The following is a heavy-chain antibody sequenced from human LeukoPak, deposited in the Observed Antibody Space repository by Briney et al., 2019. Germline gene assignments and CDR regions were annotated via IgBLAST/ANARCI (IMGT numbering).Heavy chain of an antibody. Sequence: GGSLRLSCAVSGFTFSDYWMNWVRQAPRKGLEWVASIRQDGGEKSYVDSVKGRFTISRDNTKNSLYLQMSSLRAEDTAVYYCARDYDFWSAQPFDYWGQGTLVTVSS. CDR2: IRQDGGEK. CDR3: ARDYDFWSAQPFDY. D-gene: IGHD3-3*01. CDR1: GFTFSDYW. V-gene: IGHV3-7*01. J-gene: IGHJ4*02.